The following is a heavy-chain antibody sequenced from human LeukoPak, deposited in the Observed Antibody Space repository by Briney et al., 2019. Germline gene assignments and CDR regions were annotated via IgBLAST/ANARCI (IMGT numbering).Heavy chain of an antibody. CDR3: TTSYSGNSWYDWFGP. V-gene: IGHV3-73*01. J-gene: IGHJ5*02. D-gene: IGHD6-13*01. CDR1: GFTFSGSS. CDR2: IRTKANTYAT. Sequence: GGSLRLSCAASGFTFSGSSIHWVRQASGKGLEWVGLIRTKANTYATAYAASVTGRFTISRDDSKTTSYLQMNSLKTEDTALYFCTTSYSGNSWYDWFGPWGQGTLVTVSS.